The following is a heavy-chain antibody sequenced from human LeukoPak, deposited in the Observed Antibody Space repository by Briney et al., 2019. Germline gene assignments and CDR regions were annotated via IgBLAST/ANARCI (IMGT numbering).Heavy chain of an antibody. CDR2: IFSGGNI. CDR1: GFTVSSNY. J-gene: IGHJ6*02. CDR3: AGGYYSSYYYGMDV. Sequence: RGSLRLSCAASGFTVSSNYMSWVRQAPGKGLEWVSVIFSGGNIYYADSVKGRFTISRDNSKNMLYLQMNSLRAEDTAVYFCAGGYYSSYYYGMDVWGQGTTVTVSS. V-gene: IGHV3-53*01. D-gene: IGHD3-22*01.